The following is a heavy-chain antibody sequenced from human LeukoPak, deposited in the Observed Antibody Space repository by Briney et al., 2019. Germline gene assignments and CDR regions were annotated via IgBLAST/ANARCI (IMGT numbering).Heavy chain of an antibody. J-gene: IGHJ5*02. CDR2: INPSGGST. Sequence: ASVKVSCKASGYTFTNYYMHWVRQAPGQGLEWMGIINPSGGSTSYAQKFQGRVTMTRDTSTSTVYMELSSLRSEDTAVYYCARSYCSGGSCYTAYNWFDPWGQGTLVTVSS. CDR1: GYTFTNYY. D-gene: IGHD2-15*01. V-gene: IGHV1-46*01. CDR3: ARSYCSGGSCYTAYNWFDP.